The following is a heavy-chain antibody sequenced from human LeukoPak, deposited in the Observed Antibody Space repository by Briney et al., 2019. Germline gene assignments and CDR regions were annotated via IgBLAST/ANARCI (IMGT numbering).Heavy chain of an antibody. J-gene: IGHJ4*02. D-gene: IGHD6-19*01. CDR2: IYYSGST. Sequence: PSQTLSLTCTVSGGSISSGDYYWSWIRQPPGKGLEWIGYIYYSGSTYYNLSLKSRVTISVDTSKNQFSLKLSSVTAADTAVYYCARHKYSSGWYIVDYWGQGTLVTVSS. CDR1: GGSISSGDYY. CDR3: ARHKYSSGWYIVDY. V-gene: IGHV4-30-4*08.